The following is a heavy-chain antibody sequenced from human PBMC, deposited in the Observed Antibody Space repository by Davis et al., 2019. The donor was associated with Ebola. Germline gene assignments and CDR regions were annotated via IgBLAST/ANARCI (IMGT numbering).Heavy chain of an antibody. Sequence: PGGSLRLSCAASGFAFSSYAMHWVRQAPGKGLEWVAVISYDGSNKYYADSVKGRFTISRDNSKNTLYLQMNSLRAEDTAVYYCARAPRPNSSGRYNWFDPWGQGTLVTVSS. CDR1: GFAFSSYA. CDR2: ISYDGSNK. CDR3: ARAPRPNSSGRYNWFDP. V-gene: IGHV3-30-3*01. D-gene: IGHD6-19*01. J-gene: IGHJ5*02.